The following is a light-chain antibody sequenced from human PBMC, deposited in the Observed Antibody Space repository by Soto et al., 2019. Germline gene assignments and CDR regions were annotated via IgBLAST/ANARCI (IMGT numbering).Light chain of an antibody. Sequence: EIVMTQSPATLSVSPGERATLSCRASQSISTELAWYQQKPGQPPTLLIYSASTRATGLPARFTGSGSGSEFTLTISGLQSEDFAVYYCQQGHNWPLTFGQGTRLEI. CDR2: SAS. J-gene: IGKJ2*01. CDR1: QSISTE. CDR3: QQGHNWPLT. V-gene: IGKV3-15*01.